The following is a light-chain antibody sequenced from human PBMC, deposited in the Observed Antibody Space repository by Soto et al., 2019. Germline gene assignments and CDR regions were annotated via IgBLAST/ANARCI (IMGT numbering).Light chain of an antibody. Sequence: EIVMTQSPASLSVSPGDGATLSCRASQSVASNVAWYQQKPGQGPRLLIHGASTRALGVPARFSGSGSGTDFTLTISSLHSEDFAVYYCQQYHNWPPQYTFGQGTKLQIK. J-gene: IGKJ2*01. CDR3: QQYHNWPPQYT. CDR1: QSVASN. V-gene: IGKV3-15*01. CDR2: GAS.